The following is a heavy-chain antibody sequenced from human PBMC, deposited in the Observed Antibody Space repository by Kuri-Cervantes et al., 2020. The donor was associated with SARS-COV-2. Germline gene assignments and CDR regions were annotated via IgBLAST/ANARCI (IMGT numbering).Heavy chain of an antibody. CDR1: GYTFPRYY. V-gene: IGHV1-46*01. CDR2: IYPSGGST. Sequence: ASVKVSCKASGYTFPRYYMHWVRQAPAQGLEWMGIIYPSGGSTSYAQKFQGRVTITADKSTSTAYMELSSLRSEDTAVYYCASGGFEYCSSTSCYLNYYYSYYYLDVWGKGTTVTVSS. D-gene: IGHD2-2*01. J-gene: IGHJ6*03. CDR3: ASGGFEYCSSTSCYLNYYYSYYYLDV.